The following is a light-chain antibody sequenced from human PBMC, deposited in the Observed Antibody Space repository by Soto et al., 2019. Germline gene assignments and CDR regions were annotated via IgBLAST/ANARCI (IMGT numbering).Light chain of an antibody. CDR2: RNN. J-gene: IGLJ3*02. CDR3: AAWDDSLTGPV. CDR1: SSNIGSNY. Sequence: QSVLTQPPSASGTPGQRVTISCSGSSSNIGSNYVYWYQHLPGTAPKLLIYRNNQRPTGVPDRFSGSKSGTSVSLAISGLRSEDEADYYCAAWDDSLTGPVFGGGTKPPS. V-gene: IGLV1-47*01.